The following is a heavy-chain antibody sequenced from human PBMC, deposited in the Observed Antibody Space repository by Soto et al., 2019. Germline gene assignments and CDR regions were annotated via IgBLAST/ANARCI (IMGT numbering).Heavy chain of an antibody. J-gene: IGHJ3*02. V-gene: IGHV1-18*04. Sequence: QVQLVQSGAEVKKPGASVKVPCKASGYTFTSYGISWVRQAPGQGLEWMGWISAYNGNTNYAQKLQGRVTITADESTSTAYMELSSLRSEDTAVYYCALFRLRSDAFDIWGQGTMVTVSS. CDR2: ISAYNGNT. D-gene: IGHD2-21*01. CDR3: ALFRLRSDAFDI. CDR1: GYTFTSYG.